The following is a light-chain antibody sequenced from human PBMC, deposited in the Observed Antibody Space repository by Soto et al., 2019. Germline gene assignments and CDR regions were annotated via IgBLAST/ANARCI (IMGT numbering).Light chain of an antibody. CDR2: ATS. CDR3: QQYGTSPPLYT. Sequence: EIVLTQSPGTLSSSPGERATLSCRASQSVDSTYLAWYQQKPGQAPRLLIYATSSRAAGVPDRFSGSGSGTDFTLTISRLEPEDFAVYYCQQYGTSPPLYTFGQGTKVDIK. CDR1: QSVDSTY. V-gene: IGKV3-20*01. J-gene: IGKJ2*01.